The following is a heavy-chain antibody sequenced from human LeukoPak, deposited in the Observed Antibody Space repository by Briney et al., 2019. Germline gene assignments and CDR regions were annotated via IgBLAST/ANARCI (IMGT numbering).Heavy chain of an antibody. CDR2: ISNDGSNK. V-gene: IGHV3-30*03. CDR3: ARGGSSSWYGNYYYGMDV. Sequence: GRSLRLSCAASGVSLTSYGMHWVRQAPGKGLEWVAVISNDGSNKYYADSEKGRFTISRDNSRNTVYLQMNSLRPEDTAVYYCARGGSSSWYGNYYYGMDVWGQGTTVTVSS. CDR1: GVSLTSYG. J-gene: IGHJ6*02. D-gene: IGHD6-13*01.